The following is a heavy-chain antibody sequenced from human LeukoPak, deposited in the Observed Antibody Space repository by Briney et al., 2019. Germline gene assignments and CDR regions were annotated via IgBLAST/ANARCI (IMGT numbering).Heavy chain of an antibody. CDR3: AKRIGGVNSFDH. J-gene: IGHJ4*02. CDR1: GFTFSSYA. Sequence: GGSLRLSCAASGFTFSSYAMSWVRQAPGKGLEWVSVISGSSDTTYYADSVKGRFIISRDNSKNTLYLQMNSLRAEDTAVYYCAKRIGGVNSFDHWGQGTLVTVSS. V-gene: IGHV3-23*01. D-gene: IGHD3-16*01. CDR2: ISGSSDTT.